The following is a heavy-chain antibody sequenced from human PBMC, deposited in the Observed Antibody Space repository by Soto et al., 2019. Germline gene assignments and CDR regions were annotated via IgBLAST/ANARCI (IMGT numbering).Heavy chain of an antibody. CDR2: IYHRGSP. Sequence: QVQLQESGPGLVKPSGTLSLTCAVSGGSISSSNWWSWVRQPPGKGLEWIGEIYHRGSPNYNPSLKSRVAIAGDKSKTQFSLTLSSVTAADTAVYYCAGIAAAGTSGDYWGQGTLVTVSS. D-gene: IGHD6-13*01. J-gene: IGHJ4*02. CDR1: GGSISSSNW. V-gene: IGHV4-4*02. CDR3: AGIAAAGTSGDY.